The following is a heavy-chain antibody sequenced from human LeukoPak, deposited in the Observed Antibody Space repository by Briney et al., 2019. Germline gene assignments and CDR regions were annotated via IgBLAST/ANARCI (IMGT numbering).Heavy chain of an antibody. D-gene: IGHD3-22*01. J-gene: IGHJ3*02. CDR1: GFTFSSYA. CDR3: AKGRYYYDSSDAFDI. V-gene: IGHV3-23*01. CDR2: ISGSGGST. Sequence: GGSLRLSCAASGFTFSSYAMSWVRQAPGKGLEWVSAISGSGGSTYYADSVKGRFTISRDNSKNTLFLQMNSLRAEDTAVYYCAKGRYYYDSSDAFDIWGQGTMVTVSS.